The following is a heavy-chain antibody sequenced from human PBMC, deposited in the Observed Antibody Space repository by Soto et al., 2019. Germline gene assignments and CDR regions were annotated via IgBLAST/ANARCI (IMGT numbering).Heavy chain of an antibody. CDR1: GGSISSGDYY. CDR2: TYYSGTT. CDR3: ARTADDSYWFDP. D-gene: IGHD1-1*01. V-gene: IGHV4-30-4*01. Sequence: TLSLTCTVSGGSISSGDYYWSWIRQPPGKGLEWIGYTYYSGTTYYNPSLKSRVTISVDTSKNQFSLKLSSVTAADTAMYYCARTADDSYWFDPWGQGTLVTVSS. J-gene: IGHJ5*02.